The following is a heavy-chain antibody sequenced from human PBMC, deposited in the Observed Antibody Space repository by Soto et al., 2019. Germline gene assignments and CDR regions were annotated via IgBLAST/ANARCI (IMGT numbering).Heavy chain of an antibody. CDR2: IHASGNT. D-gene: IGHD6-19*01. Sequence: SETLSLTCSVSGGSLNNFYWDWIRQTAGKGLEWIGRIHASGNTNYNPSLKSRATLSVDTSKNQFSLKVRSVTAADTAVYYCARSSHKESWFDPWGQGTLVTVSS. CDR1: GGSLNNFY. CDR3: ARSSHKESWFDP. J-gene: IGHJ5*02. V-gene: IGHV4-4*07.